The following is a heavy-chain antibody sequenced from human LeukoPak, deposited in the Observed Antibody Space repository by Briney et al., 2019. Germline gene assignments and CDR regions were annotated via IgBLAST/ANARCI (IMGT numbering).Heavy chain of an antibody. Sequence: SETLSLTCAVYGGSFSGYYWSWIRQPPGKGLEWIGEINHSGSTNYNPSLKSRVTISVDTSKNQFSLKLSSVTAADTAVYYCARGPANYDFWSGYYRDFYYYMDVWGKGTTVTVSS. CDR3: ARGPANYDFWSGYYRDFYYYMDV. CDR1: GGSFSGYY. V-gene: IGHV4-34*01. D-gene: IGHD3-3*01. CDR2: INHSGST. J-gene: IGHJ6*03.